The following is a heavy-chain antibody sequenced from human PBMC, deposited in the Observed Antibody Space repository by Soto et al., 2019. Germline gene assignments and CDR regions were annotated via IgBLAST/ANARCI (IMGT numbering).Heavy chain of an antibody. CDR3: ARSVEGHFDY. Sequence: EVQLVESGGGLVQPGGSLRLSCAASGFWFNIYSMNWIRQAPGKGLEWSAYMTSDTKTIKYAESVKGRFTISRDNDNNLVFLQMSSLKDEDTAVYYCARSVEGHFDYWGQGTVVTVSA. J-gene: IGHJ4*02. D-gene: IGHD6-19*01. CDR1: GFWFNIYS. CDR2: MTSDTKTI. V-gene: IGHV3-48*02.